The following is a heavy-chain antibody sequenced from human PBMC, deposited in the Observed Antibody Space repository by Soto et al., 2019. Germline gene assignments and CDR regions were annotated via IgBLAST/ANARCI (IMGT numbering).Heavy chain of an antibody. Sequence: ASVKVACKASGYTFTSYGISWVRQAPGQGLEWMGWISAYNGNTNYAQKLQGRVTMTTDTSTSTAYMELRSLRSDDTAVYYCARGLGDAYYYYGMDVWGQGTTVTVSS. D-gene: IGHD2-21*02. CDR2: ISAYNGNT. CDR1: GYTFTSYG. V-gene: IGHV1-18*01. J-gene: IGHJ6*02. CDR3: ARGLGDAYYYYGMDV.